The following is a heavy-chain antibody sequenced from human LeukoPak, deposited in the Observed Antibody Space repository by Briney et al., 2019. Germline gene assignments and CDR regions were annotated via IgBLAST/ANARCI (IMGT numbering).Heavy chain of an antibody. J-gene: IGHJ4*02. D-gene: IGHD3-9*01. V-gene: IGHV3-30*02. CDR2: IRYDGSNK. Sequence: PGGSLRLSCVASGFTFNLYGMHWVRQAPGKGLEWVAFIRYDGSNKYYADSVKGRFTISRDNSKNTLYLQVNSLRAEDTAVYYCAKIYDILPWCPEWWGQGTLVTVSS. CDR1: GFTFNLYG. CDR3: AKIYDILPWCPEW.